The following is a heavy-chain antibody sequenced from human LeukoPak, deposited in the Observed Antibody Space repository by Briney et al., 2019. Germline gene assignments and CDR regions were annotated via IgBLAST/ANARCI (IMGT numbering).Heavy chain of an antibody. D-gene: IGHD2-15*01. CDR1: GFTFSNYG. CDR3: ATTQTTPFYFDY. Sequence: PGGSLRLSCAASGFTFSNYGMHWVRQAPGKGLEWVAVMWYDGSRKYYADSVKGRFTISRDNSKNTLYLQMNSLRAEDTAVYYCATTQTTPFYFDYWGQGTLVTVSS. J-gene: IGHJ4*02. V-gene: IGHV3-33*01. CDR2: MWYDGSRK.